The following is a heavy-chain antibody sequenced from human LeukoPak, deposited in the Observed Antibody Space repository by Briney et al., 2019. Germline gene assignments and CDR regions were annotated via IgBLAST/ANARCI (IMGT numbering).Heavy chain of an antibody. D-gene: IGHD3-10*01. CDR2: ISGSDSST. V-gene: IGHV3-23*01. CDR3: AKDHTIVRGVISHFDY. Sequence: PGGSLRLSCAASGFTFSDYAMSWVRQAPGKGLEWVSVISGSDSSTNYADSVKGRFTISRDNSKDTLYLQLNSLRVEDTAVYYCAKDHTIVRGVISHFDYWGQGALVTVSS. J-gene: IGHJ4*02. CDR1: GFTFSDYA.